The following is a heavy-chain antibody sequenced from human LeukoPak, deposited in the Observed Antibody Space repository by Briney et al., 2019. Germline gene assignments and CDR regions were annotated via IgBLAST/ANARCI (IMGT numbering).Heavy chain of an antibody. CDR3: ARALGEDYFDY. Sequence: GASVKVSCKASGYTFTSYAMHWVRQAPGQRLEWMGWINAGNGNTKYSQKFQGRVTITRDTSASTAYMELSSLGSEDTAVYYCARALGEDYFDYWGQGTLVTVSS. J-gene: IGHJ4*02. V-gene: IGHV1-3*01. CDR1: GYTFTSYA. D-gene: IGHD1-26*01. CDR2: INAGNGNT.